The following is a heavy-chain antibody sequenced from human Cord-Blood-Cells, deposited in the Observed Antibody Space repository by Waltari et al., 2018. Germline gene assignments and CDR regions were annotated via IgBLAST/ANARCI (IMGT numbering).Heavy chain of an antibody. J-gene: IGHJ4*02. V-gene: IGHV6-1*01. CDR2: TYYRSKWYN. Sequence: QVQLQQSGPGLVQPSQTLPLPSAISVDGFPSNSAAWNWNRQSPSRGLEWLGRTYYRSKWYNDYAVSVKSRITINPDTSKNQFSLQLNSVTPEDTAVYYCARGLRTGGWDYWGQGTLVTVSS. D-gene: IGHD7-27*01. CDR1: VDGFPSNSAA. CDR3: ARGLRTGGWDY.